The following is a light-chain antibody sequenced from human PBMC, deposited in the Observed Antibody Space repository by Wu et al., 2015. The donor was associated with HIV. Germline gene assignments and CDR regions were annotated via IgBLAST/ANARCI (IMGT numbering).Light chain of an antibody. V-gene: IGKV1-27*01. CDR1: QDIVTY. J-gene: IGKJ1*01. CDR3: QKYNTAPWT. CDR2: DAS. Sequence: IQLTQSPSSLSASIGDRVSITCRASQDIVTYLAWYQQTPGKAPRVLIYDASTLQSGVPSRFSGSGSGADFTLTISSLQPEDVATYYCQKYNTAPWTFGQGTKVEMK.